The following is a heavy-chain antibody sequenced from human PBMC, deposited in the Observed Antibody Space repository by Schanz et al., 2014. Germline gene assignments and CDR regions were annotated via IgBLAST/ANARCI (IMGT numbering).Heavy chain of an antibody. CDR2: IGGSGSDT. Sequence: EVQLLESGGGLVQPGGSLRLSCEASGFTFSSFAMSWVRQAPGKGLEWVSYIGGSGSDTYYADSVRGRFTISRDNSKKILSLQISSLRADATAVYYCAKKGGDYGSGSYQIIDDRGQGTLVTVSS. D-gene: IGHD3-10*01. V-gene: IGHV3-23*01. CDR3: AKKGGDYGSGSYQIIDD. CDR1: GFTFSSFA. J-gene: IGHJ4*02.